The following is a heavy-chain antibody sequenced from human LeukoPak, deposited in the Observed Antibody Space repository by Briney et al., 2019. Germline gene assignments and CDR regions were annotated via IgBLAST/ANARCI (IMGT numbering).Heavy chain of an antibody. CDR1: GFTFDDYG. V-gene: IGHV3-20*04. CDR3: ARRIYGDHVSNYYYYYMDV. Sequence: GGSLRLSCAASGFTFDDYGMSWVRQAPGKGLEWVSGINWNGGSTGYADSVKGRFTISRDNAKNSLYLQMNSLRAEDTALYYCARRIYGDHVSNYYYYYMDVWGKGTTVTVSS. D-gene: IGHD4-17*01. CDR2: INWNGGST. J-gene: IGHJ6*03.